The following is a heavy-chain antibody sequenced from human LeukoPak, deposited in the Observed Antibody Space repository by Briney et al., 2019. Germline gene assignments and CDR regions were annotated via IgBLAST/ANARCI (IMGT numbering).Heavy chain of an antibody. CDR2: IYYSGST. CDR1: GGSISSYY. CDR3: ASKTGDPYYFDY. Sequence: PSETLSLTCTVSGGSISSYYWSWIRQPPGKGLEWIGYIYYSGSTNYNPSLKSRVTISVDTSKNQFSLKLSSVTAADTAVYYCASKTGDPYYFDYWGQGTLVTVSS. J-gene: IGHJ4*02. D-gene: IGHD7-27*01. V-gene: IGHV4-59*01.